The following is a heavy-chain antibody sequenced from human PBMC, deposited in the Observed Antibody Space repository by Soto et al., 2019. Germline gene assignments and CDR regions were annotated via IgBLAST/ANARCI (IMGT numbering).Heavy chain of an antibody. Sequence: QVQLVQSGAAVKKPGSSVKVSCRASGGTFSSSAICWVRQAPGQGLEWMGGIIPIFGPANYAQKFQGRVTLTADESTSTAHMELSSLRSEDTAVYYCATTYCSGGNCYNYYYGMDVWGQGTPVTVSS. D-gene: IGHD2-15*01. CDR1: GGTFSSSA. V-gene: IGHV1-69*01. CDR3: ATTYCSGGNCYNYYYGMDV. J-gene: IGHJ6*02. CDR2: IIPIFGPA.